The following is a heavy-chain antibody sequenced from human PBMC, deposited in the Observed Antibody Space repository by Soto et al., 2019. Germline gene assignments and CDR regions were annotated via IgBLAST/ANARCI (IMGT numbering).Heavy chain of an antibody. J-gene: IGHJ4*02. Sequence: EVQLVESGGGLVQPGGSLRLSCAASGFTVSSNSMSWVRQAPGKGLEWVSVIYSGSSTYYADSVKGRFIISRDNSKNTLYLQMNSLRAEDTAVYYCARGRDYGDYDFDYWGQGTLVTVSS. CDR2: IYSGSST. V-gene: IGHV3-66*01. CDR1: GFTVSSNS. D-gene: IGHD4-17*01. CDR3: ARGRDYGDYDFDY.